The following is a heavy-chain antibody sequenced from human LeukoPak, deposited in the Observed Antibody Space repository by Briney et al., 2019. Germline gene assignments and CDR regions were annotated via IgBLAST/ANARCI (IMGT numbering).Heavy chain of an antibody. CDR3: ASHNCSSTSCYFSDAFDI. D-gene: IGHD2-2*01. Sequence: SETLSLTCTVPGGSISSSSYYWGWIRQPPGKGLEWIGSIYYSGSTYYNPSLKSRVTISVDTSKNQFSLKLSSVTAADTAVYYCASHNCSSTSCYFSDAFDIWGQGTMVTVSS. J-gene: IGHJ3*02. CDR2: IYYSGST. V-gene: IGHV4-39*01. CDR1: GGSISSSSYY.